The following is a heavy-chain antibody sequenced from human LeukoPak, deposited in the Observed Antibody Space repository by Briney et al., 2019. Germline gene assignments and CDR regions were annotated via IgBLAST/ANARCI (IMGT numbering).Heavy chain of an antibody. J-gene: IGHJ6*02. CDR3: ASLLLWFGELLLYGMDV. Sequence: SETLSLTCTVSGGSISSSSYYWGWIRQPPGKGLEWIGSIYYSGSTYYNPSLKSRVTISVDTSKNQFSLKLSSVTAADTAVYYCASLLLWFGELLLYGMDVWGQGTTVTVSS. V-gene: IGHV4-39*07. CDR1: GGSISSSSYY. D-gene: IGHD3-10*01. CDR2: IYYSGST.